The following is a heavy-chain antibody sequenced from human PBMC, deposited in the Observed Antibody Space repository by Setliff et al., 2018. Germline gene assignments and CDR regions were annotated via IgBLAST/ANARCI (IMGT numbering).Heavy chain of an antibody. D-gene: IGHD2-8*02. J-gene: IGHJ4*02. CDR3: TVYNTGSSKDHY. CDR1: GGSISSYY. CDR2: IYYSGST. Sequence: SETLSLTCTVSGGSISSYYWSWIRQPPGKGLEWIGYIYYSGSTNYNPSLKSRVTISVDTSKNQFSLKLSSVTAADTALYYCTVYNTGSSKDHYWGQGTPVTVSS. V-gene: IGHV4-59*03.